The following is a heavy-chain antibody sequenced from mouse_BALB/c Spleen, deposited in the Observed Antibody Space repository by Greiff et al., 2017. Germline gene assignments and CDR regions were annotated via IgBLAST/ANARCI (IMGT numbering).Heavy chain of an antibody. CDR3: ARDFGPHYYAMDY. CDR1: GFSLTSYG. J-gene: IGHJ4*01. Sequence: VQLQQSGPGLVAPSQSLSITCTVSGFSLTSYGVHWVRQPPGKGLEWLGVIWAGGSTNYNSALMSRLSISKDNSKSQVFLKMNSLQTDDTAMYYCARDFGPHYYAMDYWGQGTSVTVSS. CDR2: IWAGGST. V-gene: IGHV2-9*02.